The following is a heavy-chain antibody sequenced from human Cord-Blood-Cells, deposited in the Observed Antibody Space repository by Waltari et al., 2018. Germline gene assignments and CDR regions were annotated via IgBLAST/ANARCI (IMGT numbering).Heavy chain of an antibody. Sequence: QLQLQESGPGLVKPSETLSLTCTVSGGSISSSSYYWGWIRQPPGKGLEWFGSIYYSGSTYYNPSLKSRVTISVDTSKNQFSLKLSSVTAADTAVYYCARGRAAATLSLLDAFDIWGQGTMVTVSS. CDR1: GGSISSSSYY. CDR2: IYYSGST. J-gene: IGHJ3*02. V-gene: IGHV4-39*01. D-gene: IGHD6-13*01. CDR3: ARGRAAATLSLLDAFDI.